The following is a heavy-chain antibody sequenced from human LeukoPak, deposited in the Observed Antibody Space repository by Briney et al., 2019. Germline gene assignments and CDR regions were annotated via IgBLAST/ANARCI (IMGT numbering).Heavy chain of an antibody. CDR2: SRNKANSYTT. CDR1: GFTFSDHY. V-gene: IGHV3-72*01. J-gene: IGHJ4*02. CDR3: TRELAGSSGWYPLDY. Sequence: PGGSLRLSCAASGFTFSDHYMDWVRQAPGKGLEWVGRSRNKANSYTTEYAASVKGRFNISRDDSRNSVYLQMNSLKTEDTAVYYCTRELAGSSGWYPLDYWGQGTLVTVSS. D-gene: IGHD6-19*01.